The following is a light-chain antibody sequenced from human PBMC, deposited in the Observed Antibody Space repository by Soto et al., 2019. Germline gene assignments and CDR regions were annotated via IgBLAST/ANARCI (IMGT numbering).Light chain of an antibody. CDR1: SSDVGGYNY. J-gene: IGLJ2*01. CDR3: SSYAGSNKYVV. V-gene: IGLV2-8*01. CDR2: EVS. Sequence: QSVLTQPASVSGSPGQSITISCTGTSSDVGGYNYVSWYQQHPGKAPKLMIYEVSKRPSGVPDRFSGSKSGNTASLTVSGLQAEDEADYCCSSYAGSNKYVVFGGGTKLTVL.